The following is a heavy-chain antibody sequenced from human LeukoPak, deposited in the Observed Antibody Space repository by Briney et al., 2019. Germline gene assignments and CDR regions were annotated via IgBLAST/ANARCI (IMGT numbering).Heavy chain of an antibody. Sequence: GGSLRLSCAASGFTFSSYAMSWVRQAPGKGLKWVSAISGSGGSTYYADSVKGRFTISRDNSKNTLYLQMNSLRAEDTAVYYCAKGGIQLWLPFQHWGQGTLVTVSS. CDR2: ISGSGGST. CDR1: GFTFSSYA. D-gene: IGHD5-18*01. J-gene: IGHJ1*01. CDR3: AKGGIQLWLPFQH. V-gene: IGHV3-23*01.